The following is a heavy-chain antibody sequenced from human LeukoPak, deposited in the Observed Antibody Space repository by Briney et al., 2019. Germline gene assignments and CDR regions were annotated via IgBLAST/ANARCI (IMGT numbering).Heavy chain of an antibody. CDR1: GFTLSDYW. CDR3: ATYTQHFGAPGDADY. Sequence: GGSLRLSCAVSGFTLSDYWMRWVRQAPGKGLEWVAAINKDGSEIQYVNSVKGRFTISRDNARNSVYLQMTSLGAEDTAVYYCATYTQHFGAPGDADYWGLGTLVTVSS. V-gene: IGHV3-7*01. J-gene: IGHJ4*02. D-gene: IGHD2-21*01. CDR2: INKDGSEI.